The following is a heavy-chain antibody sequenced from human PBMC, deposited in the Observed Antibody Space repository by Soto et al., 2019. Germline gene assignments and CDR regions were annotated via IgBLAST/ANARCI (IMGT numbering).Heavy chain of an antibody. J-gene: IGHJ4*02. V-gene: IGHV1-8*01. CDR1: GYTFTSYD. D-gene: IGHD6-19*01. Sequence: ASVKVSCKASGYTFTSYDINWVRQATGQGLEWMGWMNPNSGNTGYAQKFQGRVTMTRNTSISTAYMKMSSLRSEDTVVYYCARAGQWLGRAFDYWGQGTLVTVSS. CDR2: MNPNSGNT. CDR3: ARAGQWLGRAFDY.